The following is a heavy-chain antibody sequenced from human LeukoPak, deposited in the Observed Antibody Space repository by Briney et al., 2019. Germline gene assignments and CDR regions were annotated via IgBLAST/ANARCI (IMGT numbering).Heavy chain of an antibody. Sequence: WASVKVSCKASGYTFTDYYMHWVRQAPGQGLEWMGWINPNSGGTNFAEKFQGRVTMTRDTSISTAYMDLSRLRFDGTAVYYCARDLKTRPGPYYFDYWGQGTLVTVSS. CDR3: ARDLKTRPGPYYFDY. V-gene: IGHV1-2*02. J-gene: IGHJ4*02. CDR1: GYTFTDYY. CDR2: INPNSGGT.